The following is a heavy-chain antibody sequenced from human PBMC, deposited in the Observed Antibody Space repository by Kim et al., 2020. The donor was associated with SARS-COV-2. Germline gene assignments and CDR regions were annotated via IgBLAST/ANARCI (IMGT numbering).Heavy chain of an antibody. CDR3: ARDKGDY. Sequence: SSSYIYYADAVKGRFTISRDNAKNSLYLQMNSRRAEDTAVYYCARDKGDYWGQGTLVTVSS. CDR2: SSSYI. V-gene: IGHV3-21*01. J-gene: IGHJ4*02.